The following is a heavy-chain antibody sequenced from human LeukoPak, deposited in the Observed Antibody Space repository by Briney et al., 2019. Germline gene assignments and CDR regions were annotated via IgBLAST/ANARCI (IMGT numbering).Heavy chain of an antibody. CDR1: GDSVSSNSAA. J-gene: IGHJ4*02. CDR3: ARGSHDSTWY. V-gene: IGHV6-1*01. CDR2: TYYRSKWYN. D-gene: IGHD3-22*01. Sequence: SQTLSLTCAISGDSVSSNSAAWSWIRQSSSRGLEWLGRTYYRSKWYNDCAVSVRGRITINPDTSKNQFSLHLNSVTPEDTAVYYCARGSHDSTWYWGQGTLVTVSS.